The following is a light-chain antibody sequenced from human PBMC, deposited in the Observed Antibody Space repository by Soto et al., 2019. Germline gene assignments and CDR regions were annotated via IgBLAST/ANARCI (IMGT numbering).Light chain of an antibody. V-gene: IGKV1-9*01. J-gene: IGKJ2*01. CDR3: QQVNGYPHT. Sequence: DVQLTQSPTFLSASVGDRVTITCRASQYISSHLAWYQQIPGKGPKLLIYAASTLQSGVTSRFSGSGSGTDFTLAISSLQPEDFATYYCQQVNGYPHTFGQGTKLEIK. CDR2: AAS. CDR1: QYISSH.